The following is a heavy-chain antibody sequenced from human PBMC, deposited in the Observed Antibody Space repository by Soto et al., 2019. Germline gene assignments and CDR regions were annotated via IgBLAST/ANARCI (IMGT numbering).Heavy chain of an antibody. Sequence: EVKVLESGGGLVQPGGSLRLSCATSGFTFSLYPMNWVRQAPGKGLEWVSGISAGGDSTYYADSVKGRFTIFRDNSKNPVYLQMNILSVEDTAVYYCARRVWGQGTLVTVSS. CDR1: GFTFSLYP. CDR3: ARRV. V-gene: IGHV3-23*01. CDR2: ISAGGDST. J-gene: IGHJ4*02.